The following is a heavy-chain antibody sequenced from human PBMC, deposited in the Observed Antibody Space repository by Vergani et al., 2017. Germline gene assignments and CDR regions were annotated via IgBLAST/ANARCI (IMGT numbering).Heavy chain of an antibody. J-gene: IGHJ4*02. CDR2: INPSGGHT. CDR1: GYTFSNYY. Sequence: QVQVVQSGAEVKKSGASVKFSCKTSGYTFSNYYMHWVRQAPGQGLDWMGIINPSGGHTNYAQKFQGRVTMTRDTSTSTVYMELSSLRSEDTAIYYCARGDYGILTGYRYWGQATLVTVSA. D-gene: IGHD3-9*01. V-gene: IGHV1-46*03. CDR3: ARGDYGILTGYRY.